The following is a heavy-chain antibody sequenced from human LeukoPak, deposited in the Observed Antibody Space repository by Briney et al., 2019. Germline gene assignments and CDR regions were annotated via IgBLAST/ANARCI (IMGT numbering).Heavy chain of an antibody. CDR2: INSDGSST. CDR1: GFTFSSYW. CDR3: ARVGYTSYYYYGMDV. D-gene: IGHD6-13*01. Sequence: GGSLRLSCAASGFTFSSYWMHWVRQAPGKGLVWVSRINSDGSSTSYADSVKGRFTISRDNSKNTLYLQMGSLRAEDIAVYYCARVGYTSYYYYGMDVWGQGTTVTVSS. V-gene: IGHV3-74*01. J-gene: IGHJ6*02.